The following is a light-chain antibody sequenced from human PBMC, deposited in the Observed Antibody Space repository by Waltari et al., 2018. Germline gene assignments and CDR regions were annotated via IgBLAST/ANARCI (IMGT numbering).Light chain of an antibody. V-gene: IGKV3-20*01. CDR3: QQYTTSPEWT. CDR2: AAS. CDR1: QSVRTTH. J-gene: IGKJ1*01. Sequence: EIVLTQSPDTLSLSPGERATLSCRASQSVRTTHFAWYQQKPGQAPRLLIYAASSRAAGVPDRVGGSGSGTDFTLTISRLEPEVFAVYYCQQYTTSPEWTFGQGTKVEIK.